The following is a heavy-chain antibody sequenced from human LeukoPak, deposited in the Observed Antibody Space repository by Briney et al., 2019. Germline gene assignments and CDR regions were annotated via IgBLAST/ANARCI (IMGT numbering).Heavy chain of an antibody. V-gene: IGHV3-23*01. Sequence: GGSLRLSCVAAGFTFSKYVMSWVRQAPGKGLEWVSSISGSGGTTYYGDSVKGRFSISRDNSRNTLYLQMNSLRAEDTAAYYCANDRVSTVTTNYFDYWGQGTLVTVSS. CDR2: ISGSGGTT. J-gene: IGHJ4*02. CDR1: GFTFSKYV. CDR3: ANDRVSTVTTNYFDY. D-gene: IGHD4-17*01.